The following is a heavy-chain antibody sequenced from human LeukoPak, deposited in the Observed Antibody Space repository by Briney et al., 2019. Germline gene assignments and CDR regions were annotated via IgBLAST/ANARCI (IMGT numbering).Heavy chain of an antibody. J-gene: IGHJ4*02. Sequence: GGSLRLSCEASGFTFVNSAMSWVRQAPGKGLEWVSAISGSGGSTYYADSVKGRFTISRDNSKNTLYLQMNSLRAEDTAVYYCAISTRSGSYRPYYFDYWGQGTLVTVSS. V-gene: IGHV3-23*01. CDR3: AISTRSGSYRPYYFDY. D-gene: IGHD1-26*01. CDR1: GFTFVNSA. CDR2: ISGSGGST.